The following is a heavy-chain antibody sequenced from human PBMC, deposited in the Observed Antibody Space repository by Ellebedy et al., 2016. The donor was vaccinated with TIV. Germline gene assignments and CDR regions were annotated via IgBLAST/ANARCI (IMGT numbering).Heavy chain of an antibody. D-gene: IGHD3-22*01. V-gene: IGHV3-48*01. J-gene: IGHJ4*02. CDR1: KFTFSSYN. CDR2: ISGSSRII. CDR3: ATEYYDSSGYHYGLGH. Sequence: GESLKISCAASKFTFSSYNMYWVRQAPGKGLEWVSYISGSSRIIYYADSVKGRFTISRDNVKNSLYLQMNSPRADDTAVYYCATEYYDSSGYHYGLGHWGQGTLVTVSS.